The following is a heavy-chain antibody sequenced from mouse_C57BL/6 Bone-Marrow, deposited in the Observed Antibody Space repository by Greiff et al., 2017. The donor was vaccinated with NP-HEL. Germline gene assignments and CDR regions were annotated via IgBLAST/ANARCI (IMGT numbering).Heavy chain of an antibody. V-gene: IGHV1-64*01. CDR2: IHPNSGST. J-gene: IGHJ2*01. CDR1: GYTFTSYW. CDR3: ARGNYYGSSYIDY. Sequence: VQLQESGAELVKPGASVKLSCKASGYTFTSYWMHWVKQRPGQGLEWIGMIHPNSGSTNYNEKFKSKATLTVDKSSSTAYMQLSSLTSEDSAVYYGARGNYYGSSYIDYWGQGTTLTVSS. D-gene: IGHD1-1*01.